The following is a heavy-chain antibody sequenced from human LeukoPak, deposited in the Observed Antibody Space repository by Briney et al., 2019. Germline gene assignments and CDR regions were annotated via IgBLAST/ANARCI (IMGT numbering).Heavy chain of an antibody. CDR1: GFTFSSYS. D-gene: IGHD1-26*01. V-gene: IGHV3-21*01. Sequence: PGGSLRLSCAASGFTFSSYSMNWVRQAPGKGLEWVSSISSSSSYIYYADSVKGRFTISRDNAKNSLYLKMNSLRAEDTAVYYCARKTVGDFDYWGQGTLVTVSS. CDR3: ARKTVGDFDY. CDR2: ISSSSSYI. J-gene: IGHJ4*02.